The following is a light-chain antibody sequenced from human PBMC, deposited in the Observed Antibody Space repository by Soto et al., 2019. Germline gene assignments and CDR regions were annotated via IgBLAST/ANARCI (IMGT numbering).Light chain of an antibody. Sequence: EVVLTQSPATLSLSPGERATLSCRASQSVGTYLAWYQQRPDQAPRLLIFDASNRATGIPARFSGSGSGTDFTLTISSLESEDFAVYYCQQKINWPLTFGGGTRVEI. CDR2: DAS. CDR3: QQKINWPLT. CDR1: QSVGTY. J-gene: IGKJ4*01. V-gene: IGKV3-11*01.